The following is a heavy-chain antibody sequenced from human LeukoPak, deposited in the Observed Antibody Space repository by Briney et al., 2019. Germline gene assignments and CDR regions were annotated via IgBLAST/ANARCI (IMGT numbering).Heavy chain of an antibody. Sequence: GGSLRLSCAASGSTFSSYAMHWVRQAPGKGLEWVAVISYDGSNKYYADSVKGRFTISRDNSKNTLYLQMNSLRAEDTAVYYCARGFTTPWGQGTLVTVSS. CDR3: ARGFTTP. D-gene: IGHD1-1*01. CDR2: ISYDGSNK. V-gene: IGHV3-30-3*01. CDR1: GSTFSSYA. J-gene: IGHJ5*02.